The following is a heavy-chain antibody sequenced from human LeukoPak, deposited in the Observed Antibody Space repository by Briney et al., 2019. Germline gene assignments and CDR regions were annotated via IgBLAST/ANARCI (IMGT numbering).Heavy chain of an antibody. Sequence: ASVKVSCKASGYTFISYDINWVRQATGQGLEWMGWMNPNSGNTGYAQKFQGRVTMTRNTSISTAYMELSSLRSEDTAVYYCARGRLYSSGYSSRYYYMDVWGKGTTVTVSS. CDR2: MNPNSGNT. D-gene: IGHD3-22*01. CDR1: GYTFISYD. V-gene: IGHV1-8*01. CDR3: ARGRLYSSGYSSRYYYMDV. J-gene: IGHJ6*03.